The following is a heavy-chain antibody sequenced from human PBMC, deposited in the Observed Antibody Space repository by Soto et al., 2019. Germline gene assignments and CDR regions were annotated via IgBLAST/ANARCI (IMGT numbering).Heavy chain of an antibody. V-gene: IGHV3-74*01. CDR1: GFTFSSYW. Sequence: XVSLRLSCAASGFTFSSYWMHWVRQAPGKGLVWVSRINSDGSSTSYADSVKGRFTISRDNAKNTLYLQMNSLRAEDTAVYYCARDGNYYDRSGYYYPAGYYYYGMDVWGQGTTVTVSS. D-gene: IGHD3-22*01. CDR2: INSDGSST. CDR3: ARDGNYYDRSGYYYPAGYYYYGMDV. J-gene: IGHJ6*02.